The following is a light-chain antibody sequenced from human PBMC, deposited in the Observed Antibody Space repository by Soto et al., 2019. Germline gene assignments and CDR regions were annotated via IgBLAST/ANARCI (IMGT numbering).Light chain of an antibody. Sequence: QSALTQPASVSGSPGQSITISCTGTSSDVGGYNYVSWYQQHPGIAPKLLIYGVTNRPSGVSPRFSGSKSGNTASLTISGLRAEDEADYHCSSYTSASTLLYLFGPGTQLTVL. V-gene: IGLV2-14*01. J-gene: IGLJ1*01. CDR1: SSDVGGYNY. CDR3: SSYTSASTLLYL. CDR2: GVT.